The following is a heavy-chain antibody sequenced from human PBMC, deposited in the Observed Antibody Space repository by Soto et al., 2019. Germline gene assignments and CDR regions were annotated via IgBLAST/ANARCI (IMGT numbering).Heavy chain of an antibody. V-gene: IGHV4-4*02. J-gene: IGHJ4*02. Sequence: SETLSLTCAVSGGSISSSNWWSWVRQPPGKGLEWIGEIYHSGSTNYNPSLKSRVTISVDKSKNQFSLKLSSVTAADTAVYYCARGTRAAAGNTDYWGQGTLVTVSS. CDR1: GGSISSSNW. D-gene: IGHD6-13*01. CDR3: ARGTRAAAGNTDY. CDR2: IYHSGST.